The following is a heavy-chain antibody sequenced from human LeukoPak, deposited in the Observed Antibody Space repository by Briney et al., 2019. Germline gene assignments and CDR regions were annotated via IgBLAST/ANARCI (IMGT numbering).Heavy chain of an antibody. CDR2: ISSSDSTI. CDR3: ARYGNNHNYHSPNFDY. CDR1: GFTFSDYY. Sequence: GGSLRLSCAASGFTFSDYYMSWIRQAPGKGLEWVSYISSSDSTIFYADPVKGRFTIPRDNTKNSLYLQMNSLRAEDTAVYYCARYGNNHNYHSPNFDYWGQGTLVTDSS. J-gene: IGHJ4*02. D-gene: IGHD3-22*01. V-gene: IGHV3-11*01.